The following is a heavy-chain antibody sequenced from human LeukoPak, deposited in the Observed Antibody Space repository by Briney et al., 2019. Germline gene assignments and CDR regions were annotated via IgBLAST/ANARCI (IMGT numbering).Heavy chain of an antibody. CDR1: GYTFTGYY. J-gene: IGHJ4*02. Sequence: GASVKVSCKASGYTFTGYYMHWVRQAPGQGLEWMGWINPNSGGTNYAQKFQGRVTMTRDTSISTAYMELSRLRSDDTAVYYCAREEFVVVTATPNFDYWGQGTLVTVSS. V-gene: IGHV1-2*02. D-gene: IGHD2-21*02. CDR2: INPNSGGT. CDR3: AREEFVVVTATPNFDY.